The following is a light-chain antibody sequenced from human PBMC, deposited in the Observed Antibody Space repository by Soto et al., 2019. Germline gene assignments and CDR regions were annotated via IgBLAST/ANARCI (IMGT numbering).Light chain of an antibody. CDR2: KAS. J-gene: IGKJ5*01. V-gene: IGKV1-5*03. CDR1: QSISSW. CDR3: QQYLSYPIA. Sequence: DIPMTKSPSTLSASVGDRVTITCRASQSISSWLAWYQQKPGKDPKSLIYKASSLESGVPSRFSGSGSGTEFTLTISSLQPDDFASYYCQQYLSYPIAFGEGTRLEIK.